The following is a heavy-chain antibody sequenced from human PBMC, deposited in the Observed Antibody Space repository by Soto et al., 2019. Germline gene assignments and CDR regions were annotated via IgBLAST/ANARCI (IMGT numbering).Heavy chain of an antibody. J-gene: IGHJ4*02. CDR1: GFTFSDYY. CDR3: ARAIWLAVAGRGASDY. Sequence: GGSLRLSCAASGFTFSDYYMSWIRQAPGKGLEWVSYISSSGSTIYYADSVKGRFTISRDNAKNSLYLQMNSLRAEDTAVYYCARAIWLAVAGRGASDYWGQGTLVTVSS. V-gene: IGHV3-11*01. CDR2: ISSSGSTI. D-gene: IGHD6-19*01.